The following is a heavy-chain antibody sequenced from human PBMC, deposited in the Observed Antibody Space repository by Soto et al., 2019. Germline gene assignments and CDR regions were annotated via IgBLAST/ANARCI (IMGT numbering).Heavy chain of an antibody. D-gene: IGHD6-19*01. CDR1: GGSISSSNW. V-gene: IGHV4-4*02. J-gene: IGHJ4*02. CDR2: IYHSGST. CDR3: AVWRVAGTSPPRNDF. Sequence: QVQLQESGPGLVKPSGTLSLTSAVSGGSISSSNWWSWVRQPPGKGLEWIGEIYHSGSTNYNPCLKSRFARSVDKSKRQFSLKLCSVTAADTAVYYCAVWRVAGTSPPRNDFWGQGTLVTVSS.